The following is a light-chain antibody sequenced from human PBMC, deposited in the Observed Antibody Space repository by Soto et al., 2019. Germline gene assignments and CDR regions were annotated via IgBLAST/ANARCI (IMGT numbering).Light chain of an antibody. CDR3: QQSYTSPTT. CDR2: GDS. V-gene: IGKV1-39*01. Sequence: DIQMTQSPSFLSASVGDRVTITCRASQSIGKHLNWYQQKPGKAPKFLIYGDSTLQSGVPSRITGSGSGTDVTLTVNSLQAEDFATYYCQQSYTSPTTFGQGTRLEI. CDR1: QSIGKH. J-gene: IGKJ5*01.